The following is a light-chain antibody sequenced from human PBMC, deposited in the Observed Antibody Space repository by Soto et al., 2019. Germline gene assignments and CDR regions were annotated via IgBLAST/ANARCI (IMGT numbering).Light chain of an antibody. J-gene: IGKJ2*01. V-gene: IGKV3-15*01. CDR3: QQYTNWPYT. CDR1: QSVGSN. Sequence: EIVMTQSPATLSVSPGERASLSCRASQSVGSNLAWYQQTAGQAPRRLIYGASTRATGIPARFSGSGSGTEFTLTISSLQSEYFAVYSCQQYTNWPYTFGQGTKLEIK. CDR2: GAS.